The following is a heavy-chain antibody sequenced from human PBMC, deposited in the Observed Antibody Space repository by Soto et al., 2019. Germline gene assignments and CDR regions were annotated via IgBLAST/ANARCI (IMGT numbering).Heavy chain of an antibody. CDR1: EFTFSNYA. V-gene: IGHV3-23*01. Sequence: GGSLRLSCAASEFTFSNYAMSWVRQAPGKGLEWVSSISGNGGTTYYADSVKGRFTISRDNSKNTLYLQMNSLRAEDTAVYYCAKNQQQLIVYFDYWGQGTPVTVSS. J-gene: IGHJ4*02. CDR3: AKNQQQLIVYFDY. D-gene: IGHD6-13*01. CDR2: ISGNGGTT.